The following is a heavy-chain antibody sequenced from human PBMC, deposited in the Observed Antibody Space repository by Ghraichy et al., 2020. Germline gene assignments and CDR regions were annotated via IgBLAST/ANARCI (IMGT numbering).Heavy chain of an antibody. Sequence: SCAASDFTFSNALMNWVRQAPGKGLEWVGHIKSETDGGTTDYAEAVKGRFTISRDDSKTTLYLEMNSLKSEDTAVYYCTTEYDGYDYAFDIWGQGTMVTVSS. CDR1: DFTFSNAL. CDR3: TTEYDGYDYAFDI. V-gene: IGHV3-15*07. CDR2: IKSETDGGTT. J-gene: IGHJ3*02. D-gene: IGHD5-12*01.